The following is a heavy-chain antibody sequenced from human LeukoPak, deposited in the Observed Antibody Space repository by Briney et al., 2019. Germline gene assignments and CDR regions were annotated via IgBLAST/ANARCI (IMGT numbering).Heavy chain of an antibody. CDR3: ARGELFDY. J-gene: IGHJ4*02. Sequence: ASVKVSCKASGYTFPSYFMHWVRQAPGQGLEWMGMIYPRDGSTSYAQKFQGRVTMTRDTSTSTVYMELSSLRSEDTAVYYCARGELFDYWGQGTLVTVSS. CDR2: IYPRDGST. V-gene: IGHV1-46*01. CDR1: GYTFPSYF. D-gene: IGHD1-1*01.